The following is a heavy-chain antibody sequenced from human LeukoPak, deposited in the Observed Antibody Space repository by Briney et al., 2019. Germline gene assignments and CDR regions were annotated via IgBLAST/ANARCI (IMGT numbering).Heavy chain of an antibody. Sequence: GGSLRLSCAASGFTFSTNVMTWVRQAPGKGLEWVSSTSVNGGSTYYADSVKGRFTISRDNSKNTLCLQLNSLRAEDTAVYYCARDHRSYCSSTSCYDGLYYYYYGMDVWGQGTTVTVSS. D-gene: IGHD2-2*01. CDR1: GFTFSTNV. J-gene: IGHJ6*02. V-gene: IGHV3-23*01. CDR2: TSVNGGST. CDR3: ARDHRSYCSSTSCYDGLYYYYYGMDV.